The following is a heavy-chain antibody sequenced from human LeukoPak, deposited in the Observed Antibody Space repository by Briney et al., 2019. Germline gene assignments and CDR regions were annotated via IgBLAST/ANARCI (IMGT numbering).Heavy chain of an antibody. V-gene: IGHV1-18*01. Sequence: ASVKVSCKTSGYTFTTHGISWVRQASGQGLAWMGWISTSKGDTKYAQKFKGRFTMTTDRSTSTAYMELRSLSSDDTAVYYCARDWPTVITDYWGQGTLVTVSS. CDR1: GYTFTTHG. CDR3: ARDWPTVITDY. D-gene: IGHD4-11*01. J-gene: IGHJ4*02. CDR2: ISTSKGDT.